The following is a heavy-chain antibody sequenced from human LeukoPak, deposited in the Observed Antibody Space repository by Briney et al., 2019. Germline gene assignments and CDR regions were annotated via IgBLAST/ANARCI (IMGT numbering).Heavy chain of an antibody. D-gene: IGHD3-10*02. Sequence: PGGSLRLSRAASGFTFSSYSMNWVRQAPGKGLEWVSSISSSGSTIYYADSVKGRFTISRDNAKSSLYLQMNSLRAEDTAVYYCAELGITMIGGVWGKGTTVTISS. V-gene: IGHV3-48*04. CDR3: AELGITMIGGV. CDR2: ISSSGSTI. CDR1: GFTFSSYS. J-gene: IGHJ6*04.